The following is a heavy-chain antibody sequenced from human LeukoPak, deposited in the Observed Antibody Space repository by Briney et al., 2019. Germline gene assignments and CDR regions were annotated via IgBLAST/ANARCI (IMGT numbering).Heavy chain of an antibody. CDR1: RLPFSIAW. V-gene: IGHV3-15*01. J-gene: IGHJ4*02. CDR3: TTPDHYSDSRFDF. Sequence: GGSLRLSCAGSRLPFSIAWMTWVRQAPGKGLEWVGRIKSRADGGTTDYAAPVKGRFAISRDDSKSTVYLQMNSLRTEDTAVYYCTTPDHYSDSRFDFWGQGTLVTVSS. CDR2: IKSRADGGTT. D-gene: IGHD3-22*01.